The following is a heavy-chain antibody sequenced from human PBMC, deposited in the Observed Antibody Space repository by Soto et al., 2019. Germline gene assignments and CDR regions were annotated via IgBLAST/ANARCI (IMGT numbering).Heavy chain of an antibody. D-gene: IGHD2-2*01. V-gene: IGHV1-69*02. Sequence: QVQLVQSGAEVKKPGSSVKVSCKASGGTFSSYTISWVRQAPGQGLEWMGRIIPILGIANYAQKFQGRVTITAVKSTSTAYMELSSLRSEDTAVYYCARADCSSTSCYLDGMDVWGQGTTVTVSS. CDR2: IIPILGIA. CDR3: ARADCSSTSCYLDGMDV. J-gene: IGHJ6*02. CDR1: GGTFSSYT.